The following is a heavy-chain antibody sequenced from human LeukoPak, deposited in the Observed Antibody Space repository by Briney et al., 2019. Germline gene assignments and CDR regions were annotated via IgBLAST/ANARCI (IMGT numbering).Heavy chain of an antibody. J-gene: IGHJ4*02. Sequence: ASVKVSYKASGYNFTSYDINWVRQATGQGLEWMGWMNPNSGNTGYAQKFQGRLTMTRNTSISTAYMELSSLTSEDTAVYYCARPSGNCGGDCYRLSYWGQGALVTVSS. V-gene: IGHV1-8*01. CDR1: GYNFTSYD. D-gene: IGHD2-21*02. CDR2: MNPNSGNT. CDR3: ARPSGNCGGDCYRLSY.